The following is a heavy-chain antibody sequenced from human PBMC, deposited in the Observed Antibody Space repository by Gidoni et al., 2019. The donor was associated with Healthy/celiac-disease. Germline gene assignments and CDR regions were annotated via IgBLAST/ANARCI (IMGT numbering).Heavy chain of an antibody. CDR3: ARDRRGYYDILTGYLARYWFDP. D-gene: IGHD3-9*01. V-gene: IGHV4-31*03. J-gene: IGHJ5*02. CDR2: IYDSGCT. CDR1: GGSISSGGYY. Sequence: QVQLQESGPGLVKPSQTLSLTCTVSGGSISSGGYYWSWIRQHPGKGLEWIGYIYDSGCTYYNPSLKSRVTISVDTSKNQFSLKLSSVTAADTAVYYCARDRRGYYDILTGYLARYWFDPWGQGTLVTVSS.